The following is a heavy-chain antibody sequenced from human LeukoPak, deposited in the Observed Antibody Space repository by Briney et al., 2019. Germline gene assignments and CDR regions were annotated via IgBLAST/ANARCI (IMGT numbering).Heavy chain of an antibody. D-gene: IGHD2-2*02. CDR2: IDPGSGDT. J-gene: IGHJ6*03. Sequence: ASVKVSCKASGYALSNYYIHWVRQAPGQGLEWMGWIDPGSGDTNYAQKFQGRVTMTRDMSTSTVYMELSSLRSEDTAVYYCARVAAEVVGVPGAIGFGWLRRDYYYMDVWGKGTTVIVSS. CDR3: ARVAAEVVGVPGAIGFGWLRRDYYYMDV. V-gene: IGHV1-2*02. CDR1: GYALSNYY.